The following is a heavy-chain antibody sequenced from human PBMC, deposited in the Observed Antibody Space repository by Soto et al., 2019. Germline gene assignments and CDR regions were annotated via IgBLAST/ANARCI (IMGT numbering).Heavy chain of an antibody. Sequence: PSETLSLTCTVYGGSISSSSYYWGWIRQPPGKGLEWIGRIYYSGSTYYNPSLKSRVTISVDTSKNQFSLKLSSVTAADTAVYYCARRGTRYFDYCGQGTLVTVSS. CDR1: GGSISSSSYY. CDR2: IYYSGST. CDR3: ARRGTRYFDY. V-gene: IGHV4-39*01. D-gene: IGHD1-1*01. J-gene: IGHJ4*02.